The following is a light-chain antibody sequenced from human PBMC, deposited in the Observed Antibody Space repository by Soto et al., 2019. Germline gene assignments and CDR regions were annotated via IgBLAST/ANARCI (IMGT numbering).Light chain of an antibody. CDR1: QSVSSK. CDR3: QQYNDWPPST. Sequence: IGVSKSPVTQSVSTGERATLSCRASQSVSSKLAWYQQKPGQAPRLLIYGASTRATGIPARFSGSGSGTEFTLTISSLQSEDFAIYYCQQYNDWPPSTFGQGT. CDR2: GAS. J-gene: IGKJ5*01. V-gene: IGKV3-15*01.